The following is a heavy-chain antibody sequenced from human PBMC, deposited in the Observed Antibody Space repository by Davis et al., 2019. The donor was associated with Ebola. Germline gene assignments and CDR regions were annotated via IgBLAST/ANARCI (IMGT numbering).Heavy chain of an antibody. CDR3: ARDRYCSGGSCYSSYYYGMDV. Sequence: AASVKVSCQASGYTFTTYGISWVRPAPGHGLEWMGWISTYNDNTNYAQKLQGRVTMTTDTSTSTAYMELRSLRSDDTAVYYCARDRYCSGGSCYSSYYYGMDVWGQGTTVTVSS. J-gene: IGHJ6*02. V-gene: IGHV1-18*01. D-gene: IGHD2-15*01. CDR2: ISTYNDNT. CDR1: GYTFTTYG.